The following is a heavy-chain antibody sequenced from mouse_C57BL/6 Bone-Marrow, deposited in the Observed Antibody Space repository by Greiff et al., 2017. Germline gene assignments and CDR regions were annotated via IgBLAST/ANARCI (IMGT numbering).Heavy chain of an antibody. Sequence: VQLQQSGPELVKPGASVQISCKASGYAFRSSWLNWVKQRPGKGLEWIGRIYPGDGDTNYNGKFKGKATLTADKSSRTAYMQRSSLTSEDSAVYFCARSGWLLLYWYFDVGGTGTTVTVSS. D-gene: IGHD2-3*01. CDR1: GYAFRSSW. J-gene: IGHJ1*03. CDR2: IYPGDGDT. CDR3: ARSGWLLLYWYFDV. V-gene: IGHV1-82*01.